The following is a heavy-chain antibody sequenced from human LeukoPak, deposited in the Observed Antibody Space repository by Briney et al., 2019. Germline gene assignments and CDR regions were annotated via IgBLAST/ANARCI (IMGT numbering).Heavy chain of an antibody. CDR2: IYYSGST. J-gene: IGHJ5*02. Sequence: SQTLSLTCTVSGGSISSGGYYWSWIRQPPGKGLEWIGYIYYSGSTYYNPSLKSRVTISVDRSKNQFSLKLSSVTAADTAVYYCARDLSAETTLYNWFDPWGQGTLVTVSS. D-gene: IGHD1-7*01. CDR1: GGSISSGGYY. V-gene: IGHV4-30-2*01. CDR3: ARDLSAETTLYNWFDP.